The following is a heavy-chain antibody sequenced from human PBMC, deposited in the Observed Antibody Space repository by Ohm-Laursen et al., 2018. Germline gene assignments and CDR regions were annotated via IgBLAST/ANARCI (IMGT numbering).Heavy chain of an antibody. J-gene: IGHJ6*02. CDR1: GFTFSSYG. V-gene: IGHV3-30*18. Sequence: SLRLSCTASGFTFSSYGMHWVRQAPGKGLEWVAVISYDGSNKYYADSVKGRFTISRDNAKNSLYLQMNSLRAEDTALYYCAKDPSGGYYGMHVWGQGTTVTVSS. CDR2: ISYDGSNK. D-gene: IGHD3-10*01. CDR3: AKDPSGGYYGMHV.